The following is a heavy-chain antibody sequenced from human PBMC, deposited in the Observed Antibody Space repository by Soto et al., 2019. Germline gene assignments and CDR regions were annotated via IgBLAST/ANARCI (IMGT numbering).Heavy chain of an antibody. J-gene: IGHJ5*02. D-gene: IGHD4-17*01. CDR3: ARGIKYGAYSRWFDP. V-gene: IGHV1-8*01. Sequence: QVQLVRSGAEVKKLGASVKVSCKACGCTFTSYDINWVRQATGQGLEYLGWMNPNSGNTAYVQKFQGRVTMTWDTSITTAYMVLSSLRSEDTAVYFCARGIKYGAYSRWFDPWGQGTLVTVSS. CDR1: GCTFTSYD. CDR2: MNPNSGNT.